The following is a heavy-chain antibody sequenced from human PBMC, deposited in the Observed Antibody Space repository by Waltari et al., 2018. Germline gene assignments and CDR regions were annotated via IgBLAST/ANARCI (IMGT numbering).Heavy chain of an antibody. J-gene: IGHJ4*02. D-gene: IGHD6-19*01. CDR2: FIPIFGRA. CDR3: AGARIAVAGNGVFDY. V-gene: IGHV1-69*14. CDR1: GGTFSSYA. Sequence: QVQLVQSGAAVKKPGSSVKVSCKASGGTFSSYAISWVRQAPGQGLEWMGGFIPIFGRANNAQKFQGRVTITADKATSTAYMELGSLSSEETAVYYCAGARIAVAGNGVFDYWGQGTLVTVSS.